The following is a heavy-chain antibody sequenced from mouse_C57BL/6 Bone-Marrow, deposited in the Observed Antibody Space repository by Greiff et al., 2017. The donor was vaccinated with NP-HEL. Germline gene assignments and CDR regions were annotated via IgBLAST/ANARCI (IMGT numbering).Heavy chain of an antibody. CDR2: IYPGDGDT. V-gene: IGHV1-82*01. J-gene: IGHJ3*01. CDR3: ARFPHFSYYYGSPWFAY. Sequence: VQLQQSGPELVKPGASVKISCKASGYAFSSSWMNWVKQRPGKGLEWIGRIYPGDGDTNYNGKFKGKATLTADKSSSTAYMQLSSLTSEDSAVYFCARFPHFSYYYGSPWFAYWGQGTLVTVSA. CDR1: GYAFSSSW. D-gene: IGHD1-1*01.